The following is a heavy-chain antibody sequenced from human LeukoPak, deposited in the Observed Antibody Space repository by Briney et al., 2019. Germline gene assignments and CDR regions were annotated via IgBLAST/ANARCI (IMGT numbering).Heavy chain of an antibody. V-gene: IGHV3-33*01. CDR1: GFTFSSFG. Sequence: GGSLRLSCAASGFTFSSFGMHWVRQAPGKGLEWVAVIWYDGNNKYYADSVKGRFTISRDNSKNTLYLQMNSLRAEDTAVYYCARAFTSTGYYYVGYWGQGTLVTVSS. CDR2: IWYDGNNK. CDR3: ARAFTSTGYYYVGY. J-gene: IGHJ4*02. D-gene: IGHD3-22*01.